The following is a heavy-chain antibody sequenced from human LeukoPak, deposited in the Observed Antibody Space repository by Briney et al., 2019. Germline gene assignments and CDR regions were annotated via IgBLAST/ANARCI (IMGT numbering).Heavy chain of an antibody. CDR2: MNPDSGST. CDR1: GDTFTSHD. CDR3: ARDNSVRDEAWWFNP. D-gene: IGHD5-24*01. J-gene: IGHJ5*02. Sequence: PGASVKVSCKASGDTFTSHDIYWVRQATGQGLEWMRWMNPDSGSTGYAQKFQGRVTITRNTSISTAYMDLSRLRSEDTAVYYCARDNSVRDEAWWFNPWGQGTLVTVSS. V-gene: IGHV1-8*03.